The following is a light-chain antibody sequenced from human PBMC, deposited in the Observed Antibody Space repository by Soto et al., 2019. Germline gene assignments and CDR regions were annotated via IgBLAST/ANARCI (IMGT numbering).Light chain of an antibody. Sequence: IVLTQSPATLSLSPGERATLSCRASQSVTTFLAWYQQKPGQAPRLLMHGTSNRATGIPDRFSGSGSGTDFTLTISRLEPEDFAVYYCQQYGSSPLTFGGGTKVEIK. CDR3: QQYGSSPLT. V-gene: IGKV3-20*01. J-gene: IGKJ4*01. CDR1: QSVTTF. CDR2: GTS.